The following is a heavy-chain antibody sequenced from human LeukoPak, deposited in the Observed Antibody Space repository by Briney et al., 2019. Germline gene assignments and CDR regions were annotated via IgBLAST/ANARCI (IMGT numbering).Heavy chain of an antibody. CDR1: GYPFTGYY. CDR3: ARLADCSSSSCRSFDY. CDR2: INPNSGFT. J-gene: IGHJ4*02. V-gene: IGHV1-2*02. Sequence: APVKVSCKASGYPFTGYYLHWVRQAPGQGLEWMGWINPNSGFTNYAQKFQGRVTMTRDTSISTAYMELSRLRSDDTAVYYCARLADCSSSSCRSFDYWGQGTLVTVSS. D-gene: IGHD2-2*01.